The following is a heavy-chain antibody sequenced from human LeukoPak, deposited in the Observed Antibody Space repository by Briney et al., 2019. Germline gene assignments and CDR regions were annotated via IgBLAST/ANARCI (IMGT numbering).Heavy chain of an antibody. CDR2: ISYGGNT. D-gene: IGHD5-12*01. CDR1: GGSINSGGYS. J-gene: IGHJ4*02. Sequence: PSQTLSLTCAVSGGSINSGGYSWSWIRQPPGKGPEWIGYISYGGNTYYNPSLKSRVAISADTPKNQFSLKLSSTTAADTAVYYCARAPVATPSEFDYWGQGTLVTVSS. CDR3: ARAPVATPSEFDY. V-gene: IGHV4-30-2*05.